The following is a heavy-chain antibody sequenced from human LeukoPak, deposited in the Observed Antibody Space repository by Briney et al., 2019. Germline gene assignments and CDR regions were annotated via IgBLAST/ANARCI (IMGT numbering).Heavy chain of an antibody. V-gene: IGHV1-18*01. CDR1: GYTFTSYG. J-gene: IGHJ4*02. CDR3: ARIVVVAATPGHFDY. CDR2: ISAYNGNT. D-gene: IGHD2-15*01. Sequence: ASVKVSCKASGYTFTSYGISWVRQAPGQGLEWMGLISAYNGNTNYAQKLQGRVTMTTDTSTSTAYMELRSLRSDDTAVYYCARIVVVAATPGHFDYWGQGTLVTVSS.